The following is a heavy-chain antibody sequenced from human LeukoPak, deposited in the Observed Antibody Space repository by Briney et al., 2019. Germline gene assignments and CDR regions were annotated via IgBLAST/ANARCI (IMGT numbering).Heavy chain of an antibody. Sequence: GASVKVSCKASGYTFTGYYMHWVRQATGQGLEWMGWMNPNSGNTGYAQKFQGRVTITRNTSISTAYMELSSLRSEDTAVYYCARARGYCSSTSCYIAFDIWGQGTMVTVSS. J-gene: IGHJ3*02. D-gene: IGHD2-2*02. CDR1: GYTFTGYY. V-gene: IGHV1-8*03. CDR3: ARARGYCSSTSCYIAFDI. CDR2: MNPNSGNT.